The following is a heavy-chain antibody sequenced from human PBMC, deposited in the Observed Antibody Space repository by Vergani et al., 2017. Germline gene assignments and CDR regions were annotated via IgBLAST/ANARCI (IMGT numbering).Heavy chain of an antibody. Sequence: EVQLVQSGAEVKKPGESLKISCKGSGYSFTSYWIGWVRQMPGKGLEWMGIIYPGDSDTRDSPSFQGQVTISADKSISTAYLQWSSLKASDTAMYYCARPIADDYGGNSALGYWGQGTLVTVSS. J-gene: IGHJ4*02. CDR2: IYPGDSDT. CDR3: ARPIADDYGGNSALGY. CDR1: GYSFTSYW. D-gene: IGHD4-23*01. V-gene: IGHV5-51*01.